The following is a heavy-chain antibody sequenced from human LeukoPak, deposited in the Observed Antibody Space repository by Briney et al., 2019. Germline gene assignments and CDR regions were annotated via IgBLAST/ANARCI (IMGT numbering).Heavy chain of an antibody. V-gene: IGHV4-61*01. CDR2: IYYSGST. CDR1: GGSISSSSYY. CDR3: ARDGVQCSGGSCYDNWFDP. J-gene: IGHJ5*02. Sequence: SETLSLTCTVSGGSISSSSYYWSWIRQPPGKGLEWIGYIYYSGSTNYKPSLKSRVTISVDTSKNQFSLKLSSVTAEDTAVYYCARDGVQCSGGSCYDNWFDPWGQGTLVTVSS. D-gene: IGHD2-15*01.